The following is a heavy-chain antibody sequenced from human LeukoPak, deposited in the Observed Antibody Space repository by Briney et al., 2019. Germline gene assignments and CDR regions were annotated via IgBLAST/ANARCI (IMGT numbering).Heavy chain of an antibody. CDR2: IYYSGST. CDR1: GGSISSGGTS. D-gene: IGHD2-2*01. Sequence: SQTLSLTCTVSGGSISSGGTSWTWIRQHPGKGLDWFGYIYYSGSTYYNPSLKSRITISVVTFKNQFSLKLSSVTAADTAVYYCASSRSSTSFDYWGQGTLVTVSS. CDR3: ASSRSSTSFDY. V-gene: IGHV4-31*03. J-gene: IGHJ4*02.